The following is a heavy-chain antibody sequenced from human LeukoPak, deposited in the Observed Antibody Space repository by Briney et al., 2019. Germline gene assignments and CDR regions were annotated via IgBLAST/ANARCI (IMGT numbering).Heavy chain of an antibody. CDR2: IYYSGST. J-gene: IGHJ4*02. V-gene: IGHV4-30-4*01. CDR3: ARGPGAQYYDFWSGYQYYFDY. D-gene: IGHD3-3*01. CDR1: GGSISSGDYY. Sequence: SETLSLTCTVSGGSISSGDYYWSWIRQPPGKGLEWFGYIYYSGSTYYNPSLKGRVTISVDTSKNQFSLKLSSVTAADTAVCYCARGPGAQYYDFWSGYQYYFDYWGQGTLVTVSS.